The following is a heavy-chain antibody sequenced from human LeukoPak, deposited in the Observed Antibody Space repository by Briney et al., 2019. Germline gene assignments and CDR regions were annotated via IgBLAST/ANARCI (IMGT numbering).Heavy chain of an antibody. D-gene: IGHD3-3*01. CDR3: ARGNIREWPLDY. CDR2: VNSYIGDT. V-gene: IGHV1-3*04. CDR1: GYTFITYD. Sequence: GASVKVSCKVSGYTFITYDIHWVRQAPGQRLEWMGCVNSYIGDTNYSQNFRGRVTITRDISANTAYMELSSLTSEDTAVYYCARGNIREWPLDYWGQGVLVTVFS. J-gene: IGHJ4*01.